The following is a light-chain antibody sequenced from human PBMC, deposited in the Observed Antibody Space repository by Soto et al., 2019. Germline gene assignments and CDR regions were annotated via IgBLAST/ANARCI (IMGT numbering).Light chain of an antibody. CDR3: QQCGSPPFT. J-gene: IGKJ3*01. V-gene: IGKV3-20*01. Sequence: EIVLTQSPGTLSLSPGERATLSCRASQPISSNWLVWYHVKSGGAPRVLIHNAFITATDIHGRYRGGGSGSDFSLTISRLQREDFAVYHCQQCGSPPFTFGPGT. CDR2: NAF. CDR1: QPISSNW.